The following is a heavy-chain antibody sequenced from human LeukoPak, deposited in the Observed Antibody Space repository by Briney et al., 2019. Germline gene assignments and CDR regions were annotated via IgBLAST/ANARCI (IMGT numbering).Heavy chain of an antibody. CDR1: GYTFTGYY. CDR2: INRNSGGT. Sequence: ASVKVSCKASGYTFTGYYMHWVRQAPGQGLEWMGWINRNSGGTNYAQKFQGRVTMTRDTSISTAYMELSRLRSDDTAVYYCARSGSVVVVPAAYNWFDPWGQGTLVTVSS. V-gene: IGHV1-2*02. CDR3: ARSGSVVVVPAAYNWFDP. D-gene: IGHD2-2*01. J-gene: IGHJ5*02.